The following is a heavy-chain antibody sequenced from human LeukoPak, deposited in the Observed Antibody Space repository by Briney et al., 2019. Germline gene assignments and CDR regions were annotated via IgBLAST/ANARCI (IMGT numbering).Heavy chain of an antibody. CDR2: IFHSGNT. Sequence: SETLSLTCAVSGYPISSGYYWGWFRQPPGKGLEWIGCIFHSGNTYYNPSLKSRVSISVDTSKNQFSLKLTSVTAADSAVYYCARQGGSSSPYYYYYMDVWGKGTTVTVSS. D-gene: IGHD6-13*01. J-gene: IGHJ6*03. CDR1: GYPISSGYY. CDR3: ARQGGSSSPYYYYYMDV. V-gene: IGHV4-38-2*01.